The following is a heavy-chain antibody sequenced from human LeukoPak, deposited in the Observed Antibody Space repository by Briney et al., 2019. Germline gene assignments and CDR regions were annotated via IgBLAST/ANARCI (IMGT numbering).Heavy chain of an antibody. J-gene: IGHJ3*02. CDR3: ARDHLVGGTDAFDI. CDR1: GFTFSSYE. D-gene: IGHD1-1*01. V-gene: IGHV3-48*03. CDR2: IGGSGSTI. Sequence: GGSLRLSCAASGFTFSSYEMNWVRQAPGKGLEWVSYIGGSGSTIYYADSVKGRFTISRDNAKNSLYLQMNRLRGEDTAVYYCARDHLVGGTDAFDIWGQGTMVTVSS.